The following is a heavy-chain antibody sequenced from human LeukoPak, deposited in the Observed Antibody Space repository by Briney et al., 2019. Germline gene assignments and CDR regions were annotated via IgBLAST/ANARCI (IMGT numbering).Heavy chain of an antibody. D-gene: IGHD3-16*02. CDR1: GFTFSSYW. J-gene: IGHJ4*02. V-gene: IGHV3-7*03. Sequence: GGSLRLSCAASGFTFSSYWMSWVRQAPGKGLEWVANIKQDGSEKYYEDSVKGRFTISRDNAKNSLYLQMNSLRAEDTAVYYCARDGGYDYVWGSYRYGGYFDYWGQGTLVTVSS. CDR2: IKQDGSEK. CDR3: ARDGGYDYVWGSYRYGGYFDY.